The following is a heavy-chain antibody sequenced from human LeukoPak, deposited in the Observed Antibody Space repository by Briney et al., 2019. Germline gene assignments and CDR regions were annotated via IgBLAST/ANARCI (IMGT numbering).Heavy chain of an antibody. J-gene: IGHJ6*03. CDR1: GFAFRSHA. Sequence: GGSLRLSCTASGFAFRSHAMHWVRQAPGKGLEWVAFIRYDGSKKFCADSVKGRFTISRDNSKNTLYLQMYSLRAEDTAVYYCAKIPYGDYVLDYYYYMDVWGKGTTVTISS. CDR3: AKIPYGDYVLDYYYYMDV. CDR2: IRYDGSKK. V-gene: IGHV3-30*02. D-gene: IGHD4-17*01.